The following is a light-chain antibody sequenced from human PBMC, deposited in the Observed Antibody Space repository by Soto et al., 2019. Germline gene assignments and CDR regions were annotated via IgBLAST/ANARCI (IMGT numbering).Light chain of an antibody. V-gene: IGKV3-11*01. CDR3: QQYGRSPWT. Sequence: EIVLTQSPATLSFSPGERATLSCRASQNVANYLDWYQQKPGQAPRLLIYESSNRATGIAARFSGSGSGTDFTLTISRLEPEDFAVYYCQQYGRSPWTFGQGTKVDI. CDR1: QNVANY. CDR2: ESS. J-gene: IGKJ1*01.